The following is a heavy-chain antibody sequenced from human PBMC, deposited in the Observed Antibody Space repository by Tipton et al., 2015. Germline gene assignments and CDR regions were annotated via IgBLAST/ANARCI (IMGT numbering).Heavy chain of an antibody. CDR1: GHSFTTYW. J-gene: IGHJ5*02. CDR3: ARRTYDLKLLNWFDP. V-gene: IGHV5-51*01. CDR2: IHPADSEV. Sequence: QSGPEVKQPGESLQISCRDSGHSFTTYWIGWVRQMPGKGLEWVGIIHPADSEVFYSSSFQGRVTISADKSINTVYLQWGSLKASDSAMYFCARRTYDLKLLNWFDPWGQGTLVTVSS. D-gene: IGHD3/OR15-3a*01.